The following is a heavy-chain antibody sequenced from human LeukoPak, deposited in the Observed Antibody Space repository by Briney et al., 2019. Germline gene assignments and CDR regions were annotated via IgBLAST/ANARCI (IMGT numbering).Heavy chain of an antibody. CDR1: GFTFDDYA. V-gene: IGHV3-9*01. J-gene: IGHJ4*02. CDR2: ISWNSGSI. CDR3: ARETAVAASYYLDY. D-gene: IGHD6-19*01. Sequence: GRSLRLSCAASGFTFDDYAMHWVRQAPGKGLEWVSGISWNSGSIGYADSVKGRFTISRDNAKNSLYLQMNSLRAEDTAVYYCARETAVAASYYLDYWGQGTLVTVSS.